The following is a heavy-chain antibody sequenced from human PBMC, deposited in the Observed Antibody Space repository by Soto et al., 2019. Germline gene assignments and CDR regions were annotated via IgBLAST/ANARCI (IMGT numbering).Heavy chain of an antibody. J-gene: IGHJ4*02. Sequence: ASVKVSCKASGYTFTGYYMHWVRQAPGQGLEWMGWINAGSGNTKYSQKFQGRVTITRDTSASTAYMELSSLRSEDTAVYYCARSIVVVTALDYWGQGTLVTVSS. D-gene: IGHD2-21*02. CDR2: INAGSGNT. CDR3: ARSIVVVTALDY. V-gene: IGHV1-3*01. CDR1: GYTFTGYY.